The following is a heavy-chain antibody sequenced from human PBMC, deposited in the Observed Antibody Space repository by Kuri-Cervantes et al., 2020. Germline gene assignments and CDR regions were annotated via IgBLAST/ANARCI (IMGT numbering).Heavy chain of an antibody. CDR1: GCTVSSNY. CDR3: ARIHDIQLLDY. CDR2: ISSSSSTI. D-gene: IGHD2-15*01. V-gene: IGHV3-48*01. J-gene: IGHJ4*02. Sequence: TCAASGCTVSSNYMSWVRQAPGKGLEWVSYISSSSSTIYYADSVKGRFTISRDNAKNSLYLQMNSLGAEDTAVYYCARIHDIQLLDYWGQGTLVTVSS.